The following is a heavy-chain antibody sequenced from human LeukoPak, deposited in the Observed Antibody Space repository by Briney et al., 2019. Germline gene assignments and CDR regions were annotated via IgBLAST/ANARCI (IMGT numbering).Heavy chain of an antibody. V-gene: IGHV1-46*01. J-gene: IGHJ2*01. CDR3: ARGGSGTYQSRWFFDL. Sequence: ASVKVSCKASGYTFTSYYMNWVRQAPGQGLEWIGIINPSGGSTTYAQKFQGRVSMTKDTSTSTVNMELSSLRSEDTAVYYCARGGSGTYQSRWFFDLWGRGSLVTVSS. CDR1: GYTFTSYY. D-gene: IGHD1-26*01. CDR2: INPSGGST.